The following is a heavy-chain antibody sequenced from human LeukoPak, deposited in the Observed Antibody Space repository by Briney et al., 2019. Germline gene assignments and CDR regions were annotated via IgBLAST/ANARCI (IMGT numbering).Heavy chain of an antibody. D-gene: IGHD3-10*01. Sequence: PGGSLRLSCAASGFTFSSYAMSWVRQAPGKGLEWVSGISGSGGSTYHADSVKGRFTISRDNSKNTLYLQMNSLRAEDTAVYYCAKDRGPFTPPFLIYWGQGTLVTVSS. V-gene: IGHV3-23*01. CDR3: AKDRGPFTPPFLIY. CDR1: GFTFSSYA. J-gene: IGHJ4*02. CDR2: ISGSGGST.